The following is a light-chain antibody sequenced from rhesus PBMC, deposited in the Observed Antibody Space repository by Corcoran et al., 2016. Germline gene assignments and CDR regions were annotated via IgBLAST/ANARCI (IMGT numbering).Light chain of an antibody. J-gene: IGKJ2*01. Sequence: DIQMTQSPSSLSASVGDRVTITCRASQGINSFLAWYQQKSGRAQKLLFYDASTLQSGVPSRFGGSVSGTEFTLTISGLQAEDVAVYYCHQSHRSPYSFGQGTKVEIK. V-gene: IGKV1-38*01. CDR3: HQSHRSPYS. CDR1: QGINSF. CDR2: DAS.